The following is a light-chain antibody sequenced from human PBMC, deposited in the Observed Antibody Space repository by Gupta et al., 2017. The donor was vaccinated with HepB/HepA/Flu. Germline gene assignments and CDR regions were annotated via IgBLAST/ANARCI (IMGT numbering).Light chain of an antibody. J-gene: IGKJ1*01. CDR3: RQGLQSPRT. V-gene: IGKV2-28*01. CDR2: LGF. CDR1: QSLLHTTGDNF. Sequence: EIVMTQSPLSLPVTPGEPASISCRSSQSLLHTTGDNFLDWYLQKPGQSPQLLIYLGFNRASGVPDRFRGSGSGTDFTLNISRVEAEDVGVYFCRQGLQSPRTFGQGTKVEIK.